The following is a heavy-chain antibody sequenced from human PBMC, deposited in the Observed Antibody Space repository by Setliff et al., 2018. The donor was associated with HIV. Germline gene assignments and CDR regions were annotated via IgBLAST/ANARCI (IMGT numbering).Heavy chain of an antibody. CDR2: INAGNGST. CDR3: ASPTAIPH. CDR1: GYTFTSYA. J-gene: IGHJ4*02. D-gene: IGHD2-21*02. Sequence: ASVKVSCKASGYTFTSYAMHWVRQAPGQRLEWMGWINAGNGSTKYSQKFQGRVTITRDTSASTAYMELRSLRPEDTAVYYCASPTAIPHWGQGTLVTVSS. V-gene: IGHV1-3*01.